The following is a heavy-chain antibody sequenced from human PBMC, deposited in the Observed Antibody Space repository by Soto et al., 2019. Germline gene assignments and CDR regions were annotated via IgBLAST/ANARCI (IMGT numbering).Heavy chain of an antibody. V-gene: IGHV1-46*01. D-gene: IGHD3-10*01. CDR1: GYTFTSYY. CDR2: INPSGGST. Sequence: QVQLVQSGAEVKKPGASVKVSCKASGYTFTSYYMHWVRQAPGQGLEWMGIINPSGGSTSYAQKFQGRVTMTRDASTSTVYMELSSLRSEDTAVYYCARGSYYLTYYYGMDVWGQGTTVTVSS. J-gene: IGHJ6*02. CDR3: ARGSYYLTYYYGMDV.